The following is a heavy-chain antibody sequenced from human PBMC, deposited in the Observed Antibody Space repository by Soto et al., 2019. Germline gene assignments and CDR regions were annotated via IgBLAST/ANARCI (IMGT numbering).Heavy chain of an antibody. Sequence: EVQVLESGGGLVQPGGSLRLSCAASGFTFSNYAMNWVRQAPGKGPEWVSGISAGRSTYYADSVKGRFTISRDNSKSTLFLQTDSLRAEDTALYYCRKVLSDPVWGKGTTVTVSS. D-gene: IGHD2-21*02. V-gene: IGHV3-23*01. CDR1: GFTFSNYA. CDR2: ISAGRST. CDR3: RKVLSDPV. J-gene: IGHJ6*04.